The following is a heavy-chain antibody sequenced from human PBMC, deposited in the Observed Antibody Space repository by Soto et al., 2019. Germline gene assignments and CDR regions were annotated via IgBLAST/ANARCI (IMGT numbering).Heavy chain of an antibody. V-gene: IGHV3-48*01. D-gene: IGHD3-22*01. CDR2: ISSSSSTI. Sequence: EVQLVESGGGLVQPGGSLRLSCAASGFSFSSYSMNWVRQAPGKGLEWVSYISSSSSTIYYADSVKGRFTISRDNAKNSLYLQMNSLRAEDTAVYYSARDSYDSSGYYSTLNYWGQGTLVTVSS. CDR1: GFSFSSYS. J-gene: IGHJ4*02. CDR3: ARDSYDSSGYYSTLNY.